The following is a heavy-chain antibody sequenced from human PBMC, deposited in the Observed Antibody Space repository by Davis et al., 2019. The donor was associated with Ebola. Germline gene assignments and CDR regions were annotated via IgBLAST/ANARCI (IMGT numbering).Heavy chain of an antibody. CDR1: GYTFTAYY. CDR2: ISAYNGDT. V-gene: IGHV1-18*04. Sequence: ASVKVSCKASGYTFTAYYIHWVRQAPGQGLEWMGWISAYNGDTNYAQKFQDRVTLSMDTSTSTGYMEVRSLTSDDTAVYYCARDGGTGTFDNWGQGSLVTVSS. CDR3: ARDGGTGTFDN. J-gene: IGHJ4*02. D-gene: IGHD1-7*01.